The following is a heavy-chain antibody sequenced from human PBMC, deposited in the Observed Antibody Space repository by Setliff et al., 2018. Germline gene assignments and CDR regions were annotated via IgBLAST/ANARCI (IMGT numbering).Heavy chain of an antibody. CDR3: ARVVYYASGSSLSYGMDV. Sequence: ASVKVSCKASGYSFTSYGISWVRQAPGQGLEWMGWTSAYNDNKNYAQKFQGRVTMTTDTSTNTVFMELRSLRSDDTAMFYCARVVYYASGSSLSYGMDVWGQGTAVTVSS. D-gene: IGHD3-10*01. V-gene: IGHV1-18*01. CDR1: GYSFTSYG. CDR2: TSAYNDNK. J-gene: IGHJ6*02.